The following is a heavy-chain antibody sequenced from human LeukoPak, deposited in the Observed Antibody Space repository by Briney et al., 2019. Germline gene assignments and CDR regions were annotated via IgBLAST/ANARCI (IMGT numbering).Heavy chain of an antibody. V-gene: IGHV4-30-4*08. CDR2: IYYSGST. CDR1: GGSISSGDYY. CDR3: ASATYCSGGSCYRDY. D-gene: IGHD2-15*01. Sequence: SQTLSLTCTVSGGSISSGDYYWSWIRQPPGKGLEWIGYIYYSGSTYYNPSLKSRVTISVDTSKNQFSLKLSSVTAADTAVYYCASATYCSGGSCYRDYWGQGTTVTVSS. J-gene: IGHJ4*03.